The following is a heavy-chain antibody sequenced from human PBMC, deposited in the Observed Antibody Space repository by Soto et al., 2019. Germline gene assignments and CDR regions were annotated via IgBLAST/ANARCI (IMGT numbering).Heavy chain of an antibody. D-gene: IGHD1-26*01. Sequence: EVQLLESGGGLVQPGGSLRLSCAASGFTFSSYAMSWVRQAPGKALEWVSTISGRGGSTYYADSVKGRFTISRDNSKNTLYLQMNSLRAEDTAVYYCAKDGGGSYYTEYFQHWGQGTLVTVSS. J-gene: IGHJ1*01. CDR3: AKDGGGSYYTEYFQH. V-gene: IGHV3-23*01. CDR2: ISGRGGST. CDR1: GFTFSSYA.